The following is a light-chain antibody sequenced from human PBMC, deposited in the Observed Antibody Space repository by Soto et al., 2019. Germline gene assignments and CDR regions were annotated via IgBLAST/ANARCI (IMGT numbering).Light chain of an antibody. J-gene: IGKJ1*01. Sequence: EIVLTQSPATLSLSPGERVTLSCRASQFVSSYLAWYQQKPGQAPRLLIYDASNRATGIPARFSGSGSGTDFTLTISSLEPEDFAVYYCQQRRSWLWTFGQGTKVEI. CDR2: DAS. CDR1: QFVSSY. CDR3: QQRRSWLWT. V-gene: IGKV3-11*01.